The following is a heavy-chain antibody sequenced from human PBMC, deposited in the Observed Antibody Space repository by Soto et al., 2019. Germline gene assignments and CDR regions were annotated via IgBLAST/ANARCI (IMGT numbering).Heavy chain of an antibody. CDR2: ISGSGGST. CDR3: AKEAYITGTTGWFDP. CDR1: GFTFSTYA. Sequence: EVQLLESGGGLVQPGGSLRLSCAASGFTFSTYAMSWVRQAPGKGLEWVSGISGSGGSTYYADSVKGRFTISRDNSKDTLYLQMNSLRAEDTAVYYCAKEAYITGTTGWFDPWGQGTLVTVSS. V-gene: IGHV3-23*01. D-gene: IGHD1-7*01. J-gene: IGHJ5*02.